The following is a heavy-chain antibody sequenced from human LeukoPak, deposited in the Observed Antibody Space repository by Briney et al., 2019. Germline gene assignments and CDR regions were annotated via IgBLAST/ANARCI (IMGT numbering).Heavy chain of an antibody. V-gene: IGHV4-59*08. CDR1: GGSISSYC. J-gene: IGHJ3*02. CDR2: IYYSGST. D-gene: IGHD4-17*01. CDR3: ARVDYGDYVEAFDI. Sequence: SETLSLTCTVSGGSISSYCWSWIRQPPGKGLEWIGYIYYSGSTNYNPSLKSRVTISVDTSKNQFSLKLSSVTAADTAVYYCARVDYGDYVEAFDIWGQGTMVTVSS.